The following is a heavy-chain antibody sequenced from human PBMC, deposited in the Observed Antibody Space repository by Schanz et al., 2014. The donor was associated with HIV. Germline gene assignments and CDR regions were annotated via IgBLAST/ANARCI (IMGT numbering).Heavy chain of an antibody. D-gene: IGHD3-10*01. Sequence: QVQLQQWGAGLLKPSETLSLTCAVYGGSFSDYYWNWIRQPPGKGLEWMGEIYYRGSTNYKPPLKSRVAIPIDTSKNDFSLSLSSPTAADTAVYYCARAGYYYGSGSSFALAYWGQGTLVTVSS. CDR2: IYYRGST. V-gene: IGHV4-34*01. CDR1: GGSFSDYY. CDR3: ARAGYYYGSGSSFALAY. J-gene: IGHJ4*02.